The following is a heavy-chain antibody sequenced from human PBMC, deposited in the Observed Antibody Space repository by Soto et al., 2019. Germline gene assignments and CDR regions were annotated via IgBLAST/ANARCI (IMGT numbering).Heavy chain of an antibody. D-gene: IGHD3-9*01. Sequence: QVQLQESGPGLVKPSQTLSLTCTVSGVSVSSGDYYWSWIRQSPGKGLEWIGYIYYSGSTFYNPSLESRVTISIDTSKNQFSLKLSSVTAADTAVYDCARNWDYDILTRSSHWFDPWGQGTLVPVSS. CDR3: ARNWDYDILTRSSHWFDP. V-gene: IGHV4-30-4*01. J-gene: IGHJ5*02. CDR2: IYYSGST. CDR1: GVSVSSGDYY.